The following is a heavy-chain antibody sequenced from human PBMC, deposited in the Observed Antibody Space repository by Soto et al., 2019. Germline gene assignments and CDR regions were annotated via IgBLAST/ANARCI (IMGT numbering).Heavy chain of an antibody. V-gene: IGHV4-4*02. J-gene: IGHJ6*02. Sequence: SETLSLTCAVSGDSMSSTNWWTWVRQPPEKGLEWIGQIDHSGNTDYNPSLKSRVTISGDKSKNQFSLRLSSVTAADTAVYYCARLVGGGDIVVVPDYYYYGMDVWGQGTTVTVSS. CDR1: GDSMSSTNW. D-gene: IGHD2-2*01. CDR2: IDHSGNT. CDR3: ARLVGGGDIVVVPDYYYYGMDV.